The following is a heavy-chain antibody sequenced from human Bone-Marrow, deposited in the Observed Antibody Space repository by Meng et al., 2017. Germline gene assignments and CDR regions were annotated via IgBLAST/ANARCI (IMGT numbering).Heavy chain of an antibody. CDR2: ISPHNGNT. D-gene: IGHD1-1*01. Sequence: ASVKVSCKASGYTFTSYGISWVRQAPGQGLEWIGWISPHNGNTKYANKFLGRVTVTRYTSTTTVYMEMRSLTYDDTAVYYCARLEGGWGQGTLVTVSS. J-gene: IGHJ4*02. CDR1: GYTFTSYG. V-gene: IGHV1-18*01. CDR3: ARLEGG.